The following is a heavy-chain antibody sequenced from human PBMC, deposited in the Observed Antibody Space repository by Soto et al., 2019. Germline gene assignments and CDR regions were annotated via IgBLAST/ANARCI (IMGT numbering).Heavy chain of an antibody. Sequence: GGSLRLSCAASGFTFDDYAMHWVRQAPGKGLEWVSLISWDGGSTYYADSVKGRFTISRDNSKNSLYLQMNSLRAEDTALYYCAKDRGGSYYDCYYGMDVWGQGTTVTVSS. V-gene: IGHV3-43D*03. J-gene: IGHJ6*02. CDR3: AKDRGGSYYDCYYGMDV. CDR2: ISWDGGST. CDR1: GFTFDDYA. D-gene: IGHD1-26*01.